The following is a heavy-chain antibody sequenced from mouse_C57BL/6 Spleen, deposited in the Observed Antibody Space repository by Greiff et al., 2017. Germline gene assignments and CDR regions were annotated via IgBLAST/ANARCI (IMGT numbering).Heavy chain of an antibody. CDR3: AIGPAWDRYYAMDY. CDR1: GYTFTSYT. CDR2: INPSSGYT. V-gene: IGHV1-4*01. Sequence: QVQLQQSGAELARPGASVKMSCKASGYTFTSYTMHWVKQRPGQGLEWIGYINPSSGYTKYNQKFKDKATLTADKSSSTAYMQLSSLTSEDSAVYYCAIGPAWDRYYAMDYWGQGTSVTVSS. J-gene: IGHJ4*01. D-gene: IGHD3-3*01.